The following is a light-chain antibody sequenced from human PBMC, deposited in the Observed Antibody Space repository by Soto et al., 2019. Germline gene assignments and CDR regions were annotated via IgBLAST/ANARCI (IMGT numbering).Light chain of an antibody. CDR1: NANIGNNK. J-gene: IGLJ1*01. V-gene: IGLV1-44*01. CDR3: ATWDDSLHGYV. CDR2: SSN. Sequence: QCMLTQPPSSSTTAGQKVTISCSGSNANIGNNKVNWYQQLPGTAPKLLIYSSNQRPSGVPDRFSGSKAGTSASLAISGLQSEDEANYYCATWDDSLHGYVFGDGTKVTVL.